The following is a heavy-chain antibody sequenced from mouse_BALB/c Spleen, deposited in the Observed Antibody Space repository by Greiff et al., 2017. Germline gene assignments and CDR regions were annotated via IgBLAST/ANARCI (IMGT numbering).Heavy chain of an antibody. CDR3: ARGKMITTGAWFAY. Sequence: VHLVESGAELAKPGASVKMSCKASGYTFTSYWMHWVKQRPGQGLEWIGYINPSTGYTEYNQKFKDKATLTADKSSSTAYMQLSSLTSEDSAVYYCARGKMITTGAWFAYWGQGTLVTVSA. J-gene: IGHJ3*01. D-gene: IGHD2-4*01. CDR1: GYTFTSYW. CDR2: INPSTGYT. V-gene: IGHV1-7*01.